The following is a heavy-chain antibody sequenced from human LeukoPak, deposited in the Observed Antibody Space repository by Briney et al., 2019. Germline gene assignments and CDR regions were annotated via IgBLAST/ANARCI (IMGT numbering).Heavy chain of an antibody. CDR2: IYYSGST. Sequence: SETLSLTCTVSGGSISSYYWSWIRQPPGKGLEWIGYIYYSGSTNYNPPLKSRVTISVDTSKNQFSLKLSSVTAADTAVYYCARAEHFDYWGQGTLVTVSS. J-gene: IGHJ4*02. CDR3: ARAEHFDY. D-gene: IGHD1-26*01. CDR1: GGSISSYY. V-gene: IGHV4-59*01.